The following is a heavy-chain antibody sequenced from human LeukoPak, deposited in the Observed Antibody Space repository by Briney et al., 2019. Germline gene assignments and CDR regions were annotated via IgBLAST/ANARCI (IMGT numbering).Heavy chain of an antibody. J-gene: IGHJ4*02. CDR2: IIPIFGTA. Sequence: SVKVSCKASGGTFSSYAISWVRQAPGQRLEWMGGIIPIFGTANYAQKFQGRVTITADESTSTAYMELSSLRSEDTAVYYCATDLAVAGRGLPYWGQGTLVTVSS. V-gene: IGHV1-69*13. CDR3: ATDLAVAGRGLPY. CDR1: GGTFSSYA. D-gene: IGHD6-19*01.